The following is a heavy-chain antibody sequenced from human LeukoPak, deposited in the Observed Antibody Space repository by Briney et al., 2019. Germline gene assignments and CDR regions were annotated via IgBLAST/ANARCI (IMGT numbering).Heavy chain of an antibody. V-gene: IGHV3-74*01. J-gene: IGHJ6*02. D-gene: IGHD5-12*01. CDR2: INGDGSST. CDR3: ARAWRYGMDV. Sequence: GGSLRLSCAASGFTFSSCWMHWVRQAPGRGLVWVSRINGDGSSTTYADSVKGRFTISRDNAKNTLYLQMNSLRAEDTAVYYCARAWRYGMDVWGQGTTVTVSS. CDR1: GFTFSSCW.